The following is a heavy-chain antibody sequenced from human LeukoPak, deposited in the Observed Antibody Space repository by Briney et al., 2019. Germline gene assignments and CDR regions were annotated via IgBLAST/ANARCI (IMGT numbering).Heavy chain of an antibody. J-gene: IGHJ6*02. CDR2: MNPNSGNT. Sequence: ASVKVSCKASGYTFTSYYMHWVRQAPGQGLEWMGWMNPNSGNTGYAQKFQGRVTMTRNTSISTAYMELSSLRSEDTAVYYCARMPPHGYYYYYYGMDVWGQGTTVTVSS. CDR3: ARMPPHGYYYYYYGMDV. V-gene: IGHV1-8*02. D-gene: IGHD2-2*01. CDR1: GYTFTSYY.